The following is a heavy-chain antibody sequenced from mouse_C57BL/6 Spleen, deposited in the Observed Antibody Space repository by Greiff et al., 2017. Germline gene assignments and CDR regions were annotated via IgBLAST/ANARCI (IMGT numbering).Heavy chain of an antibody. CDR2: IYPGDGDT. Sequence: VKLMESGAELVKPGASVKISCKASGYAFRSYWMNWVKQRPGKGLEWIGQIYPGDGDTNYNGKFKGKATLTADKSSSTASMQLSSLTSEDSAVYFCASLGPDWYFDVGGTGTTVTVSS. CDR1: GYAFRSYW. V-gene: IGHV1-80*01. D-gene: IGHD4-1*01. CDR3: ASLGPDWYFDV. J-gene: IGHJ1*03.